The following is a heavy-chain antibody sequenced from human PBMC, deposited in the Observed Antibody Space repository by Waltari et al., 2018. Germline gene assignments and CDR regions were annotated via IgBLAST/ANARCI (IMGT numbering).Heavy chain of an antibody. D-gene: IGHD4-4*01. CDR2: RKTDGGSR. CDR1: GFTFNRYW. V-gene: IGHV3-74*03. Sequence: QLVQSGGGLVQPGGSLRLACEGSGFTFNRYWMYWVRQVPGKGLMWVLRRKTDGGSRPYADSGKGRFTISRDNARDTVYLQMDSLTVEDTAVYYCARDCPRHQNSPCLDVWGQGTTVTVSS. J-gene: IGHJ6*02. CDR3: ARDCPRHQNSPCLDV.